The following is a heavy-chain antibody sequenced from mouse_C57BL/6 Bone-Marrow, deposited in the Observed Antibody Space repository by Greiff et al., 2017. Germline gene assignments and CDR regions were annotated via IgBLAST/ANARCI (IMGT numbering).Heavy chain of an antibody. Sequence: VQLQQSGAELVRPGTSVKVSCKASGYAFTNYLIEWVKQRPGQGLEWIGVINPGSGGTNYNEKFKGKATLTADKSSSTAYMQLSSLTSEDSAVYFCARSGTVVATWRSYYFDYWGQGTTLTVSS. CDR2: INPGSGGT. CDR1: GYAFTNYL. CDR3: ARSGTVVATWRSYYFDY. D-gene: IGHD1-1*01. V-gene: IGHV1-54*01. J-gene: IGHJ2*01.